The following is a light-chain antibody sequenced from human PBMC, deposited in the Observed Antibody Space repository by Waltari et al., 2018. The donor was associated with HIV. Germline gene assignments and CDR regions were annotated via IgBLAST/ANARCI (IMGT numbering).Light chain of an antibody. CDR2: WAS. J-gene: IGKJ4*01. V-gene: IGKV4-1*01. Sequence: DIVMTQSPDSLAVSLGERATIHCKSSQSVLYSSNNKNYLAWYQQKSGQPPKLLIYWASTRESGVPDRFSGSGSGTDFTLTISSLQAEDVAVYYCQQYYSIPRTFGGGTKVEIK. CDR1: QSVLYSSNNKNY. CDR3: QQYYSIPRT.